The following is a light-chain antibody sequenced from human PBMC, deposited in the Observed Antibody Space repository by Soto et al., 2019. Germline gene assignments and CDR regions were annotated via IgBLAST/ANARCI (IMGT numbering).Light chain of an antibody. V-gene: IGKV3-20*01. CDR2: GAS. CDR3: QRYGGSPYT. CDR1: QSLTSSY. J-gene: IGKJ2*01. Sequence: EVVLTQSPGTLSLSPGERATLSCRASQSLTSSYLAWYQLKPGQAPRLLIYGASTSASGIADRFSGSGSGTDFTLAISRLEPEDFAVYYCQRYGGSPYTFGQGTELEIK.